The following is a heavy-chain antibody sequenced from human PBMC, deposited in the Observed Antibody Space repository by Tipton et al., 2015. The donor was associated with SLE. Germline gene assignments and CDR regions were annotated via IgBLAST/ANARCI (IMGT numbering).Heavy chain of an antibody. CDR3: ARVPFYYYYYMDV. J-gene: IGHJ6*03. CDR2: IYYSGST. V-gene: IGHV4-59*01. Sequence: TLSLTCSVSSYSIYNGFYWGWIRQSPGKGLEWIGYIYYSGSTNYNPSLKSRVTISVDTSKNQFSLKLSSVTAADTAVYYCARVPFYYYYYMDVWGKGTTVTVSS. CDR1: SYSIYNGFY.